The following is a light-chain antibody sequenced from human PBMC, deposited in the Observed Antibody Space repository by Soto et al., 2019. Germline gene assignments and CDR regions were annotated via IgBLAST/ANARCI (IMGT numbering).Light chain of an antibody. V-gene: IGLV2-14*01. CDR3: SSYTSSSTLV. CDR2: EVT. CDR1: SSDVGGYNY. Sequence: QSALTQPASVSGSPGQSITISCTGTSSDVGGYNYVSWYQQHPGTAPKLMIYEVTDRPSRVSNRFSGSKSGNTASLTISGLQADDDADYYCSSYTSSSTLVFGTGTKLTVL. J-gene: IGLJ1*01.